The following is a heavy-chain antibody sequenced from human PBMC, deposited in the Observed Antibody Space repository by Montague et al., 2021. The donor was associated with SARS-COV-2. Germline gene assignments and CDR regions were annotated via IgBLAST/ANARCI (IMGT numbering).Heavy chain of an antibody. CDR3: ARQPYLASAYYFDY. Sequence: SETLSLTCTVSDGSIRSYYWNWMRQTPGKGLEWIAYIFHSGHTNYNPSLRSRVAISIDTSRDQFSLSLTSITAADTAVYYCARQPYLASAYYFDYWGLGTLVTVSS. J-gene: IGHJ4*02. CDR1: DGSIRSYY. V-gene: IGHV4-59*01. D-gene: IGHD3-10*01. CDR2: IFHSGHT.